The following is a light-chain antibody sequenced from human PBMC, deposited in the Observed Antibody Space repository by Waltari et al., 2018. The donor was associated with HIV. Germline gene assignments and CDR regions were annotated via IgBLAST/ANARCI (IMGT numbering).Light chain of an antibody. Sequence: QTVVTQEPSFSVSPGGTVTLTFALSSGSVSPSYYPSWYQQTPGQAPRTLIYSTNTRSSGVPDRFSGSILGNKAALTITGAQADDESDYYCVLYMGSGIWVFGGGTKLTVL. CDR1: SGSVSPSYY. CDR2: STN. CDR3: VLYMGSGIWV. J-gene: IGLJ2*01. V-gene: IGLV8-61*01.